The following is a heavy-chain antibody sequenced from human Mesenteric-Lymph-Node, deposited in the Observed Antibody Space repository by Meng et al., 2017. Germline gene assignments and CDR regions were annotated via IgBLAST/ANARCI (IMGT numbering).Heavy chain of an antibody. CDR3: ARIAVAGTFDY. J-gene: IGHJ4*02. CDR1: GCYISSSSYY. V-gene: IGHV4-39*01. D-gene: IGHD6-19*01. CDR2: IYYSGST. Sequence: QLQLPESGPGLVKPSETLSLTCTVSGCYISSSSYYWGWIRQPPGKGLEWIGSIYYSGSTYYNPSLKSRVTISVDTSKNQFSLKLSSVTAADTAVYYCARIAVAGTFDYWGQGTLVTVSS.